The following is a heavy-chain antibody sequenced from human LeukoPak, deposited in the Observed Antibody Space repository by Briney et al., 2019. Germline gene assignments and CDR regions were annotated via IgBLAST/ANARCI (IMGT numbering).Heavy chain of an antibody. CDR2: ISTSSIYI. CDR3: VRDRSPGYFDY. V-gene: IGHV3-21*01. J-gene: IGHJ4*02. CDR1: GFTFSTYS. Sequence: GGSLRLSCAASGFTFSTYSMNWVRQAPGKGLEWISFISTSSIYIYYADSVKGRFTISRDNAKNSLFLQMNSLRAEDTAVYYCVRDRSPGYFDYWGQGTLVTVSS. D-gene: IGHD3-10*01.